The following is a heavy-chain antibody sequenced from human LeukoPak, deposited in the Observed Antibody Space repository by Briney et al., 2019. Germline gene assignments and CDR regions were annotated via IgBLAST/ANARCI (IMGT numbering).Heavy chain of an antibody. CDR3: ARGDLIAELWDY. Sequence: ASVKVSCKASGYTFTSYDINWVRQATGQGLEWMGWMNPNSGNTGYAQKFQGRVTMTRNTSISTAYMELSSLRSEDTAVYYCARGDLIAELWDYWGQGTLVTVSS. D-gene: IGHD5-18*01. CDR1: GYTFTSYD. V-gene: IGHV1-8*01. J-gene: IGHJ4*02. CDR2: MNPNSGNT.